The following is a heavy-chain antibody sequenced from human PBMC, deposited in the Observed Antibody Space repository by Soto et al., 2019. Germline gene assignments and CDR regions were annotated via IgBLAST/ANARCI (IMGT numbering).Heavy chain of an antibody. CDR1: GYTFTSYD. CDR2: MNPNSGNT. J-gene: IGHJ4*02. Sequence: QVQLVQSGAEVKKPGASVKVSCKASGYTFTSYDINWVRQATGQGLEWMGWMNPNSGNTGYAQKFQGRVTMTRNTSISTAYMELSSLRSEDTAVYYCASGRSIAAAGTKGLGYWGQGTLVTVSS. CDR3: ASGRSIAAAGTKGLGY. D-gene: IGHD6-13*01. V-gene: IGHV1-8*01.